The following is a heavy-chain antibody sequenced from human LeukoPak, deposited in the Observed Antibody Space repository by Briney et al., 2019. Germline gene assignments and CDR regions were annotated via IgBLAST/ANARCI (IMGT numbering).Heavy chain of an antibody. V-gene: IGHV1-46*01. Sequence: VASVKVSCKASGYTCTSYYMHWVRQAPGQGLEWMGIINTSGGSISYTQKFQGRVTMTRDTSISTAYMELSRLRSDDTSVYYCARALQTISTGNCSSTSCYAREDYFDYWGQGTLVTVSS. CDR2: INTSGGSI. CDR3: ARALQTISTGNCSSTSCYAREDYFDY. D-gene: IGHD2-2*01. CDR1: GYTCTSYY. J-gene: IGHJ4*02.